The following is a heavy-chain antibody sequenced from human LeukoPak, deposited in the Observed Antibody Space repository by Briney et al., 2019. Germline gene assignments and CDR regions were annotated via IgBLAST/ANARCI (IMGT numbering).Heavy chain of an antibody. CDR2: IIPIFGTA. J-gene: IGHJ4*02. CDR3: ARATYYYGSGSYKGWDY. CDR1: GGTFSSYA. D-gene: IGHD3-10*01. Sequence: SVKVSCKASGGTFSSYAISWVRQAPGQGLEWMGGIIPIFGTANYAQKFQGRVTITTDESTSTAYMELSSLRSEDTAVYYCARATYYYGSGSYKGWDYWGQGTLVTVSS. V-gene: IGHV1-69*05.